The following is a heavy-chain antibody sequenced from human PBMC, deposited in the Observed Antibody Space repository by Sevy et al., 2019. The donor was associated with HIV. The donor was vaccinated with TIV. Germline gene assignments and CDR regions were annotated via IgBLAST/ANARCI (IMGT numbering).Heavy chain of an antibody. J-gene: IGHJ6*03. CDR2: IYYSGST. D-gene: IGHD3-10*01. CDR1: GGSISSYY. CDR3: ARGHYYGSADYYYYYMDV. V-gene: IGHV4-59*01. Sequence: SETLSLTYTVSGGSISSYYWSWIRQPPGKGLEWIGYIYYSGSTNYNPSLKSRVTISVDTSKNQFSLKLSSVTAADTAVYYCARGHYYGSADYYYYYMDVWGKGTTVTVSS.